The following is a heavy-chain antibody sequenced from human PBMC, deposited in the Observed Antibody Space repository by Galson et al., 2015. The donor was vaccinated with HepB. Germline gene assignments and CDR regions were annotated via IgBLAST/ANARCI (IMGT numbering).Heavy chain of an antibody. CDR2: IDPSDSYT. CDR3: ARHGGDVVVVTAVPYYYYGMDV. J-gene: IGHJ6*02. V-gene: IGHV5-10-1*01. Sequence: QSGAEVKKPGESLRISCKGSGYSFTSYWISWVRQMPGKGLEWMGRIDPSDSYTNYSPSFQGHVTISADKSISTAYLQWSSLKASDTAMYYCARHGGDVVVVTAVPYYYYGMDVWGQGTTVTVSS. CDR1: GYSFTSYW. D-gene: IGHD2-21*02.